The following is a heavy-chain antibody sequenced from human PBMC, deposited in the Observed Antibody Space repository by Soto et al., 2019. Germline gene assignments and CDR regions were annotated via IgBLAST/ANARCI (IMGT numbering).Heavy chain of an antibody. D-gene: IGHD3-3*01. J-gene: IGHJ4*02. V-gene: IGHV3-30*18. CDR3: AKTPLSDFWSGYYPPDYDY. CDR1: GFTFSSYG. Sequence: PGGSLRLSCAASGFTFSSYGMHWVRQAPGKGLEWVAVISYDGSNKYYADSVKGRFTISRDNSKNTLCLQMNSLRAEDTAVYYCAKTPLSDFWSGYYPPDYDYWGQGTLVTVSS. CDR2: ISYDGSNK.